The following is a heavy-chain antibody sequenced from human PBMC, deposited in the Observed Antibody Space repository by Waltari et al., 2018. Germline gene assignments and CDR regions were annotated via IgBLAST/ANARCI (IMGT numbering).Heavy chain of an antibody. J-gene: IGHJ4*02. D-gene: IGHD3-10*01. V-gene: IGHV3-48*01. CDR3: ASIYYYGSGSSQAPDY. Sequence: EVQLVESGGGLVQPGGSLRLSCAASGFTFSSYSMNWVRPAPGKGLAWVSYISSRSSTINYADSVKGRFTISRDNAKNSLYLQMNSLRAEDTAVYYCASIYYYGSGSSQAPDYWGQGTLVTVSS. CDR1: GFTFSSYS. CDR2: ISSRSSTI.